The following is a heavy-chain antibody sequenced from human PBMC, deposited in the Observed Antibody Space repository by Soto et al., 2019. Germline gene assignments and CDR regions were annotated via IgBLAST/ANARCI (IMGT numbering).Heavy chain of an antibody. Sequence: QVQLVESGGGVVQPGRSLRLSCAASGFTFSSYAMHWVRQAPGKGLEWVAVISYDGSNKYYADSVKGRFTISRDNSKNTLYLQMNSLRAEDTAVYYCARDGEEQLSGGMDVWGQGTTVTVSS. CDR3: ARDGEEQLSGGMDV. CDR2: ISYDGSNK. CDR1: GFTFSSYA. J-gene: IGHJ6*02. D-gene: IGHD6-13*01. V-gene: IGHV3-30-3*01.